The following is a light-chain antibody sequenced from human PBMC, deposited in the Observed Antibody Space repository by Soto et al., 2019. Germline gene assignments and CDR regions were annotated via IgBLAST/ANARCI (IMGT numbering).Light chain of an antibody. Sequence: LTQPASVSGSPGQSITISCTGTSSDVGGYNYVSWYQQHPGKAPKLMIYEVSNRPSGVSNRFSGSKSGNTASLTISGLQAEDEADYYCSSYTSSGTLGVFGTGTKVTVL. J-gene: IGLJ1*01. CDR2: EVS. CDR3: SSYTSSGTLGV. CDR1: SSDVGGYNY. V-gene: IGLV2-14*01.